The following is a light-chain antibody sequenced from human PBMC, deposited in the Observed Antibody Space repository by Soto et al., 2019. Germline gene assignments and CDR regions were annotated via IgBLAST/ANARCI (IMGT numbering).Light chain of an antibody. J-gene: IGKJ4*01. CDR1: QNIDNK. CDR3: QQYGNSPLT. CDR2: DAS. V-gene: IGKV3-15*01. Sequence: IVMTQSPATLSVSPGERATLSCRASQNIDNKLVWYQQKPGQVPRLLIYDASTRATGIPARFSGSGSGTDFTLTISRLEPEDYALYYCQQYGNSPLTFGGGTKVEIX.